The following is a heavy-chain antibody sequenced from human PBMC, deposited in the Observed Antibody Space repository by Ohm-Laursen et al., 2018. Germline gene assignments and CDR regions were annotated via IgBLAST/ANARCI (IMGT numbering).Heavy chain of an antibody. CDR3: AKDKQWLVYDY. CDR2: ISGSGDNT. V-gene: IGHV3-23*01. D-gene: IGHD6-19*01. J-gene: IGHJ4*02. Sequence: SLRLSCTASGFTFSTYAMNWVRQAPGKGLEWVSGISGSGDNTYYADSVKGRFTISRDSSENTVYFQMNDLRAEDTALYYCAKDKQWLVYDYWGQGTLVTVSS. CDR1: GFTFSTYA.